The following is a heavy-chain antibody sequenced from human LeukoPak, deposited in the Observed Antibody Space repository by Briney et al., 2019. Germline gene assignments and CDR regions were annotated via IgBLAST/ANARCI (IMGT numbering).Heavy chain of an antibody. CDR1: GFTFSSYA. CDR2: ISASGGST. Sequence: GGSLRLSCAASGFTFSSYAMSWVRQAPGKGLEWVSAISASGGSTYYADSVKGRFTISRGNSKNTLYLQMNSLRAEDTAVYYCAKGYTWNNIRLLDYWGQGTLVTASS. J-gene: IGHJ4*02. CDR3: AKGYTWNNIRLLDY. V-gene: IGHV3-23*01. D-gene: IGHD1/OR15-1a*01.